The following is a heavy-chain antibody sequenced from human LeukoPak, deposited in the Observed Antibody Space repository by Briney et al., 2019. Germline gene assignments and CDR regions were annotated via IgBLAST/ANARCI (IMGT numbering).Heavy chain of an antibody. Sequence: ASVKVSCKASGYTFRSHYLHWVRQAPGQGLEWMGMINPSGGTTTYARKFQGRVTMTRDTSTSTVYMELNSLTSEDTAVFYCASEPLRCSYDKCFVKFYFDYWGQGTLVTVSS. CDR3: ASEPLRCSYDKCFVKFYFDY. V-gene: IGHV1-46*01. CDR2: INPSGGTT. D-gene: IGHD3-10*01. CDR1: GYTFRSHY. J-gene: IGHJ4*02.